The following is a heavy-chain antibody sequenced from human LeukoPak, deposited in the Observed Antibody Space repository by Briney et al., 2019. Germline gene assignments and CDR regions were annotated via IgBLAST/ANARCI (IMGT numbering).Heavy chain of an antibody. CDR1: GYSFTDFW. CDR3: ARLPVSGTHFDT. V-gene: IGHV5-51*01. J-gene: IGHJ4*02. CDR2: IYPSDTDT. D-gene: IGHD1-7*01. Sequence: GESLKISCTGSGYSFTDFWIGWVRQMPGEGLEWMVMIYPSDTDTKYSPSFQGQVPISADNSTSTAYLHSNTLKASDSTTYYYARLPVSGTHFDTWGRGTLVTVSS.